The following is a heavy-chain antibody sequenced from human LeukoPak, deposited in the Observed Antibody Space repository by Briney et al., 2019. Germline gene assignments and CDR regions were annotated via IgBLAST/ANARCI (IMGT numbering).Heavy chain of an antibody. D-gene: IGHD3-3*01. Sequence: PLQTLSLTCTVSGGSISSGDYYWSWIRQPPGKGLEWIGYIYYSGSTYYNPSLKSRVTISVDTSKNQFSLKLSSVTAADTAVYYCARSGVVTKGSGDYWGQGTLVTVSS. CDR3: ARSGVVTKGSGDY. V-gene: IGHV4-30-4*01. CDR1: GGSISSGDYY. J-gene: IGHJ4*02. CDR2: IYYSGST.